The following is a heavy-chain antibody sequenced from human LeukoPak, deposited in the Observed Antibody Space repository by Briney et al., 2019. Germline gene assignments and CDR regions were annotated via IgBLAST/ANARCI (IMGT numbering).Heavy chain of an antibody. CDR2: MSPDGSDR. CDR3: TKDWSADY. V-gene: IGHV3-23*01. Sequence: PGGSLRLSCTASGFTFSDYAMTWVRQAPGKGLEWVSAMSPDGSDRKYAGSVKRRSTISRDNSKNTLFLQMNSLRVEDTAVYYCTKDWSADYWGQGTLVTVSS. J-gene: IGHJ4*02. CDR1: GFTFSDYA.